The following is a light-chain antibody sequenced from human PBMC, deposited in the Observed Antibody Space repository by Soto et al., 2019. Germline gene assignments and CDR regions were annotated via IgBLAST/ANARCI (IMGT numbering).Light chain of an antibody. CDR1: QSVSSK. CDR3: QQYNNWPRT. CDR2: GAS. J-gene: IGKJ1*01. V-gene: IGKV3-15*01. Sequence: EIVMTQSPAPLSVSPGERATLSCRASQSVSSKLAWYQQKPGQAPRLLISGASTRATGISARFSGSGSGTEFTLTISSLQSEDFAVYYCQQYNNWPRTFGQGTKVEIK.